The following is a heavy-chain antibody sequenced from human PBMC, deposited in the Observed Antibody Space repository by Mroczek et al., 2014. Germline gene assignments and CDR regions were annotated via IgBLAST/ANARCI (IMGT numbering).Heavy chain of an antibody. CDR3: AREIAGGAYFQH. J-gene: IGHJ1*01. Sequence: QVQLQESAQGLVKPSETLSLTCTVSGGSISSYYWSWIRQPPGKGLEWIGYIYYSGSTNYNPSLKSRVTISVDTSKNQFSLKLSSVTAADTAVYYCAREIAGGAYFQHWGQGTLVTVSS. CDR2: IYYSGST. D-gene: IGHD6-13*01. V-gene: IGHV4-59*01. CDR1: GGSISSYY.